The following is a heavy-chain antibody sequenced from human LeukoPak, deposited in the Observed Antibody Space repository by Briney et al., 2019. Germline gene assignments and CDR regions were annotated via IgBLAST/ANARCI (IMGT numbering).Heavy chain of an antibody. CDR3: ARIRSNYYDSSGYYYFDY. J-gene: IGHJ4*02. CDR1: GGSISSGGYY. D-gene: IGHD3-22*01. V-gene: IGHV4-31*03. CDR2: IYYSGST. Sequence: SETLSLTCTVSGGSISSGGYYWSWIRQHPGKGLEWIGYIYYSGSTYYNPSLKSRVTISVDTSKNQFSLKLSSVTAADTAVYYCARIRSNYYDSSGYYYFDYWGQGTLVTVSS.